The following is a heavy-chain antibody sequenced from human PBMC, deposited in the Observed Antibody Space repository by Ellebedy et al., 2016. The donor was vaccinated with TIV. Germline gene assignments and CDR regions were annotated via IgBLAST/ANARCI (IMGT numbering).Heavy chain of an antibody. CDR1: GYTFTNNA. CDR3: ARDQGWAYPGSTRFDY. V-gene: IGHV1-3*01. Sequence: AASVKVSCKASGYTFTNNAIHWVRQAPGQRLEYMGWINVGNGNTKYSQKFQGRVTITRDTSASTAYMDLSSLRSEDTAVYYCARDQGWAYPGSTRFDYWGQGTLVTVSS. CDR2: INVGNGNT. J-gene: IGHJ4*03. D-gene: IGHD3-10*01.